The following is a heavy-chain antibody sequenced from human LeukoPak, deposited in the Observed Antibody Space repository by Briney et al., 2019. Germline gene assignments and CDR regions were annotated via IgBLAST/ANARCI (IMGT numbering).Heavy chain of an antibody. D-gene: IGHD4-11*01. Sequence: GGSLRLSCATSGFTFSNYWMHWVRQVPGKGLVWVSRIKDDGSSTSYADSVKGRFTISRDNAKNTLYLQMNSLRAEDTAIYYCAKDNSPGWFGPWGQGTLVTVSS. CDR1: GFTFSNYW. CDR3: AKDNSPGWFGP. V-gene: IGHV3-74*01. CDR2: IKDDGSST. J-gene: IGHJ5*02.